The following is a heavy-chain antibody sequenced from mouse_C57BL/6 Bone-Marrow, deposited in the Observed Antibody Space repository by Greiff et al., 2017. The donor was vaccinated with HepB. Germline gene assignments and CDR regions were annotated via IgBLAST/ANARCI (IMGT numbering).Heavy chain of an antibody. CDR1: GYTFTSYW. V-gene: IGHV1-59*01. J-gene: IGHJ1*03. Sequence: VQLQQPGAELVRPGTSVKLSCKASGYTFTSYWMHWVKQRPGQGLEWIGVIDPSDSYTNYNQKFKGKATLTVDTSSSTAYMQLSSLTSEDSAVYYCARRRWYFDVWGTGTTVTVSS. CDR2: IDPSDSYT. CDR3: ARRRWYFDV.